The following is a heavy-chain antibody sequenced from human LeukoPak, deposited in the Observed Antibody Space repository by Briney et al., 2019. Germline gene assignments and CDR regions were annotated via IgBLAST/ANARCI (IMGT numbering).Heavy chain of an antibody. CDR2: IHYSGST. Sequence: SETLSLTCTVSGGSITSYYWSWIRQPPGKGLEWIGYIHYSGSTNYNPSLKSRVTISVDTSKNQFSLKLSSVTAADTAVYYCARTPEGYCRGRSCYSYYYYMAVWGKGTTVTVSS. J-gene: IGHJ6*03. CDR1: GGSITSYY. V-gene: IGHV4-59*01. D-gene: IGHD2-15*01. CDR3: ARTPEGYCRGRSCYSYYYYMAV.